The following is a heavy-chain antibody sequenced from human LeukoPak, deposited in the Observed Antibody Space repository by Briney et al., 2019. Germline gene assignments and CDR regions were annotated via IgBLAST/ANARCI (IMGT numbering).Heavy chain of an antibody. J-gene: IGHJ4*02. CDR3: TTNLYSSSWPDY. CDR1: GFTFSNAW. D-gene: IGHD6-13*01. CDR2: IKSKTDGGTT. Sequence: GGSLRLSCAASGFTFSNAWMSWVRQAPGKGLEWVGRIKSKTDGGTTDYAAPVKGRFTISRDDSKNTLYLQMNSLKTEDTAVYYCTTNLYSSSWPDYWGQGTLVTVSS. V-gene: IGHV3-15*01.